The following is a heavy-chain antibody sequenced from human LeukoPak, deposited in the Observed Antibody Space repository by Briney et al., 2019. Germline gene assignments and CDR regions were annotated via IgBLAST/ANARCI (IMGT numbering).Heavy chain of an antibody. CDR3: ASLASSSWPLYYYYGMDV. CDR2: MNPNNRNT. J-gene: IGHJ6*02. D-gene: IGHD6-13*01. Sequence: ASVKVSCKASGYTFTCYDINWVRQATGQGLEWMGWMNPNNRNTGYAQKFQGRVTMTRSTSISTAYMELSSLRSEDTAVYYCASLASSSWPLYYYYGMDVWGQGTTVTVSS. CDR1: GYTFTCYD. V-gene: IGHV1-8*01.